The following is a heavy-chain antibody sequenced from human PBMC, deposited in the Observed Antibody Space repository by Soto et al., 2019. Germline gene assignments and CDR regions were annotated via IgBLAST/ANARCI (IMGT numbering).Heavy chain of an antibody. Sequence: VQLVESGGGVVQPGRSLRLSCAASGFTFRSYGMHWVRQAPAKGLEWVSTISGSGGTTYYADSVKGRFTISRDNSKNTLYLQVDSLRAEDTAVYYCAQVVDVTQGGFDYWGQGTLVTVSS. CDR1: GFTFRSYG. CDR2: ISGSGGTT. J-gene: IGHJ4*02. CDR3: AQVVDVTQGGFDY. V-gene: IGHV3-23*04. D-gene: IGHD2-15*01.